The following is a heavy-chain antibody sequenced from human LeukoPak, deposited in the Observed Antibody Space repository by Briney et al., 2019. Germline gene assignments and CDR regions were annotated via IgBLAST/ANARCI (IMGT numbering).Heavy chain of an antibody. CDR2: TYYRSKWYN. CDR1: GDSVSSNSAA. J-gene: IGHJ6*02. Sequence: SQTLSLTCAISGDSVSSNSAAWNWIRQFPSRGLEWLGRTYYRSKWYNDYAVSVKSRITINPDTSKNQFSLQLNSVTPEDTAVYYCARDFEDGPYYYYYGMDVWGQGTTVTVSS. CDR3: ARDFEDGPYYYYYGMDV. V-gene: IGHV6-1*01. D-gene: IGHD3-9*01.